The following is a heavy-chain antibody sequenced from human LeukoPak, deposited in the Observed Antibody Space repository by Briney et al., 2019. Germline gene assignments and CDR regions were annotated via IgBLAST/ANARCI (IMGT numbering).Heavy chain of an antibody. Sequence: SVKVSCKASGGTFSSYAISWVRQAPGQGLEWMGGVIPIFGTANYAQKFQGRVTITTDESTSTAYMELSSLRSEDTAVYYCARVLYYDFWSGYYGWFDPWGQGTLVTVSS. V-gene: IGHV1-69*05. CDR3: ARVLYYDFWSGYYGWFDP. CDR2: VIPIFGTA. D-gene: IGHD3-3*01. J-gene: IGHJ5*02. CDR1: GGTFSSYA.